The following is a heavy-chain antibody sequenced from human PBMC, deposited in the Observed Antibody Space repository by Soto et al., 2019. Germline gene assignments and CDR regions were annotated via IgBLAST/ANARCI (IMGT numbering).Heavy chain of an antibody. Sequence: SGTLSLTCCVSGYSISSDYHWDWIRQPPGKGLDWLGSISHSGKTYYNPSLKSRVTISIDTSKNQFSLSLHSLTAADTAVYYCARVADSWGVYFERWGRGNLVT. CDR1: GYSISSDYH. CDR2: ISHSGKT. V-gene: IGHV4-38-2*02. CDR3: ARVADSWGVYFER. J-gene: IGHJ4*02. D-gene: IGHD6-13*01.